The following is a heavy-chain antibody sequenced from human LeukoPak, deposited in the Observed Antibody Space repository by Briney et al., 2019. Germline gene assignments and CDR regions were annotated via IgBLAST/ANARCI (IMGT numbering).Heavy chain of an antibody. J-gene: IGHJ3*02. CDR3: ARDIGALTTQVPPDAFDI. V-gene: IGHV7-4-1*02. CDR1: GYTFTSYA. CDR2: INTNTGNP. Sequence: ASVKVSCKASGYTFTSYAINWVRQAPGQGLEWMGWINTNTGNPTYAQGFTGRVVFSLDTSVSTAYLQINSLKAEDTAVYYCARDIGALTTQVPPDAFDIWGQGTMVTVSS. D-gene: IGHD6-6*01.